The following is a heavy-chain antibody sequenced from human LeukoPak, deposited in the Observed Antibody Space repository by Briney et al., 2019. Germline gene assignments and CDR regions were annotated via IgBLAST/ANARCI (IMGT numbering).Heavy chain of an antibody. J-gene: IGHJ5*02. V-gene: IGHV1-18*01. D-gene: IGHD2-2*01. CDR3: ARDPLGYCSSTSCYPIHDWFDP. CDR1: GYTFTSYG. CDR2: ISAYNGNT. Sequence: ASVKVSCKASGYTFTSYGISWVRQAPGQGLEWMGWISAYNGNTNYAQKLQGRVTMTTDTSTSTAYMELRSLRSDDTAVYYCARDPLGYCSSTSCYPIHDWFDPWGQGTLVTVSS.